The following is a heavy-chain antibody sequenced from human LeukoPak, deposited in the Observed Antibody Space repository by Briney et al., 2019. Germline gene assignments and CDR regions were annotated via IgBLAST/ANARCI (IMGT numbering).Heavy chain of an antibody. CDR3: ARGRVPGGD. J-gene: IGHJ4*02. CDR1: DGSISNYF. D-gene: IGHD3-16*01. V-gene: IGHV4-59*01. Sequence: SETLSLTCTVSDGSISNYFWSWIRQAPGKGLEWIGYIYYNGETNCNPSLKSRVSISVDTSKSQFSLKLSSVTAADTAVYYCARGRVPGGDWGQGTLVTVSS. CDR2: IYYNGET.